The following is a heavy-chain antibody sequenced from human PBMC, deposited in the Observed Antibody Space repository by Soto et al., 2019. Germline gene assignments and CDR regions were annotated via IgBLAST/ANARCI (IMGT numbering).Heavy chain of an antibody. Sequence: EVQLAESGGGLVQPGGSLRLSCAASGFSLNTYWMSWVRQPPGKGLEWVANIKQDGSEPYYVDSVKGRFTISRDNAKNSLYLQMNSLRPEDTAVYYCAREIGTMEYYWYFDLWGRGTLVTVSS. CDR3: AREIGTMEYYWYFDL. D-gene: IGHD1-7*01. CDR2: IKQDGSEP. V-gene: IGHV3-7*05. CDR1: GFSLNTYW. J-gene: IGHJ2*01.